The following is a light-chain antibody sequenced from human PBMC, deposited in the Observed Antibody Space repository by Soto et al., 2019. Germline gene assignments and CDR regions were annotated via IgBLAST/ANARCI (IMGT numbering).Light chain of an antibody. J-gene: IGKJ2*01. CDR2: GAS. CDR3: QQYNTWPPRYT. V-gene: IGKV3-15*01. CDR1: QSVGSY. Sequence: EIVMTQSPATLSVSPGGRATLSCRASQSVGSYLAWYQQRPGQPPRLLFYGASTRATGIPARFSGSGSGTEFSLTLSSLQSEDFAVYYCQQYNTWPPRYTFGQGTKLEIK.